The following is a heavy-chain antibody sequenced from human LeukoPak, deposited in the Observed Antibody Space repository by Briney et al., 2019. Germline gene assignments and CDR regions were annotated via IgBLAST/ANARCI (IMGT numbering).Heavy chain of an antibody. CDR1: GVSISGHY. Sequence: PAETLSLTCSVSGVSISGHYGGWIRQPPGKGLEGIGYLHYSGSTDYKPSLKSRLTLSVATSRSRSSLKLRSVSAADTAVYYCVREHYFDKWGQGTLVTVSS. CDR2: LHYSGST. CDR3: VREHYFDK. V-gene: IGHV4-59*11. J-gene: IGHJ4*02.